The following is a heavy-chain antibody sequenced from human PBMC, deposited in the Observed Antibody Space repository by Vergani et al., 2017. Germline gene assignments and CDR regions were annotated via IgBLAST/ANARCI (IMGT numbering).Heavy chain of an antibody. CDR1: GGSISSYY. Sequence: QVQLQESGPGLVKPSETLSLTCTVSGGSISSYYWSWIRQPPGKRPEWIGYIYYSGSTNSNPSLKSRVTISVDTSKNQFSLKLRSVTAADTAVYYCAREARVIYYGTAGYYSNWFDPWGQGTLVIVSS. J-gene: IGHJ5*02. CDR3: AREARVIYYGTAGYYSNWFDP. V-gene: IGHV4-59*01. D-gene: IGHD3-10*01. CDR2: IYYSGST.